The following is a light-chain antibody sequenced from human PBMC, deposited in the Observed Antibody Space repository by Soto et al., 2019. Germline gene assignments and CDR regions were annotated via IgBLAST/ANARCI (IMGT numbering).Light chain of an antibody. CDR2: GAS. J-gene: IGKJ4*01. V-gene: IGKV3-15*01. CDR1: QSVSSN. Sequence: EIVMTQSPATLSVSPGERATLSCRASQSVSSNLDWYQQKPGQAPRLLIYGASTRATGIPARFRGSGSGTDFTLTISSLQSEDFAVYYCQQYNNGPPLTFGGGTKVEIK. CDR3: QQYNNGPPLT.